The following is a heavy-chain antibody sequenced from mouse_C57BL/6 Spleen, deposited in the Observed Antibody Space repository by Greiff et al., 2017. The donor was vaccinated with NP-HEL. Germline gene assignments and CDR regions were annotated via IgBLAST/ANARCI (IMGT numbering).Heavy chain of an antibody. J-gene: IGHJ1*03. CDR1: GYTFTSYW. CDR3: ARGGGKNWYFDV. V-gene: IGHV1-69*01. D-gene: IGHD2-1*01. CDR2: IDPSDSYT. Sequence: QVQLQQPGAELVMPGASVKLSCKASGYTFTSYWMHWVKQRPGQGLEWIGEIDPSDSYTNYNQKFKGKSTLTVDKSSSTAYMQLSSLTSEDSAVYYCARGGGKNWYFDVWGTGTTVTVSS.